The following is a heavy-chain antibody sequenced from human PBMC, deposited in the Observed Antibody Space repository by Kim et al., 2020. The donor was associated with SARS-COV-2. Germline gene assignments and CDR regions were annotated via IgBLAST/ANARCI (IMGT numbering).Heavy chain of an antibody. CDR1: GGSISSSSYY. CDR2: IYYSGST. CDR3: ARHYDILTGYWADY. Sequence: SETLSLTCTVSGGSISSSSYYWGWIRQPPGKGLEWIGSIYYSGSTYYNPSLKSRVTISVDTSKNQFSLKLSSVTAADTAVYYCARHYDILTGYWADYWGQGTLVTVSS. J-gene: IGHJ4*02. D-gene: IGHD3-9*01. V-gene: IGHV4-39*01.